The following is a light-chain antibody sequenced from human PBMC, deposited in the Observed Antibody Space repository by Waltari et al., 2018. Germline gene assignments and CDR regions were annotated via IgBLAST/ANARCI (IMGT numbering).Light chain of an antibody. Sequence: QSALTQPASVSGSPGQSITISCTGTSRDVGGYNSVSWYQQHPGKAPKLMIYEVSNRPSGVSDRFSGSKSGNTASLTISGLQAEDEADYYCSSYRSSTTRVFGTGTKVTVL. J-gene: IGLJ1*01. CDR2: EVS. CDR1: SRDVGGYNS. V-gene: IGLV2-14*01. CDR3: SSYRSSTTRV.